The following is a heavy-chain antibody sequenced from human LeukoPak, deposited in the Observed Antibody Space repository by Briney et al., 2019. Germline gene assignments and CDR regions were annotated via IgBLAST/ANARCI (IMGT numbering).Heavy chain of an antibody. Sequence: GGSLRLSCAASGFTFSSYWMSWVRQAPGKGLEWVANIQQDGSEKYYVDSVKGRFIISRDNAKNSLYLQMNSLRDEDTAVYYCARVGSSTWYGHYYFDYWGQGTLVTVSS. CDR1: GFTFSSYW. J-gene: IGHJ4*02. V-gene: IGHV3-7*01. CDR2: IQQDGSEK. D-gene: IGHD6-13*01. CDR3: ARVGSSTWYGHYYFDY.